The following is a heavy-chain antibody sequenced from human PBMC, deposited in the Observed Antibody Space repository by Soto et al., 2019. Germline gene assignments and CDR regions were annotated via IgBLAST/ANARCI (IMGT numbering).Heavy chain of an antibody. CDR2: ISAYNGNT. D-gene: IGHD2-2*01. J-gene: IGHJ6*02. Sequence: QVQLVQSGAEVKKPGASVKVSCKASGYTFTSYGISWVRQAPGQGLEWMGWISAYNGNTNYAQKLQGRVTMTTDTSTGTAYMELRSLRSDDTAVYYCARDIVVVPADMPEHYYYGMDVWGQGTTVTVSS. CDR1: GYTFTSYG. V-gene: IGHV1-18*01. CDR3: ARDIVVVPADMPEHYYYGMDV.